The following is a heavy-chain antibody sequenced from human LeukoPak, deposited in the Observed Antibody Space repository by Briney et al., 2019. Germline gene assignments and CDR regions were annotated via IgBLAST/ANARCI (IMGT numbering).Heavy chain of an antibody. CDR2: ISFDGGNK. CDR3: AKDLVRRHDVGTCLDS. J-gene: IGHJ5*01. CDR1: GFSFSIYG. D-gene: IGHD2-21*01. V-gene: IGHV3-30*18. Sequence: GGSLRLSCVASGFSFSIYGMHWVRQAPGKGLEWVATISFDGGNKEYVDSVKGRSTISRDNSKNTLYLQMNSLRAEDTSVYYCAKDLVRRHDVGTCLDSWGQGTLVTVSS.